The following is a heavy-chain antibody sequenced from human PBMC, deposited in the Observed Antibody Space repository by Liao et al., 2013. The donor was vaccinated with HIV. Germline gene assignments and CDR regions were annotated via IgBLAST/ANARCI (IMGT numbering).Heavy chain of an antibody. CDR1: GGSISSGSYY. CDR2: IYTSGST. V-gene: IGHV4-61*02. CDR3: ARAGVLGPDDY. Sequence: QVQLQESGPGLVKPSQTLSLTCTVSGGSISSGSYYWSWIRQPPGKGLEWIGRIYTSGSTNYNPSLKSRVTMSVDTSKNQFSLKLSSVTAADTAVYYCARAGVLGPDDYWGQGTLVTVSS. D-gene: IGHD3-3*02. J-gene: IGHJ4*02.